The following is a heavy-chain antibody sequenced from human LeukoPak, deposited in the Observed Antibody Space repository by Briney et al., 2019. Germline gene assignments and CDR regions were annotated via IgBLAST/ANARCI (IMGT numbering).Heavy chain of an antibody. CDR2: IRYDGSNK. CDR3: ARGKARGYGYYYYYMDV. CDR1: GFTFSSYG. V-gene: IGHV3-30*02. D-gene: IGHD3-16*01. J-gene: IGHJ6*03. Sequence: HAGGSLRLSCAASGFTFSSYGMYWVRQAPGKGLEWVAFIRYDGSNKYYADSVKGRFTVSRDNSKNTLYLQMKSLRAEDTAVYYCARGKARGYGYYYYYMDVWGKGTTVTVSS.